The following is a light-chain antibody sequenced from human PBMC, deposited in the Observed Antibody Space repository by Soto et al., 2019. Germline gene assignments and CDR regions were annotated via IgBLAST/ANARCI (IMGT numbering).Light chain of an antibody. CDR3: QQYNNWPPGKYT. Sequence: EIMMTQSPATLSVSPGERATLSCRASQSVSSNLAWYQQKPGQAPRLLIYGASTRATGIPARFTGSGSGTEFTLTISSLQSEDFAVYYCQQYNNWPPGKYTFGQETKLEIK. CDR2: GAS. J-gene: IGKJ2*01. V-gene: IGKV3-15*01. CDR1: QSVSSN.